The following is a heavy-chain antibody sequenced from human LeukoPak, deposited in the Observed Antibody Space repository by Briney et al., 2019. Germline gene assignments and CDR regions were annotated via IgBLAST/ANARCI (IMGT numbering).Heavy chain of an antibody. Sequence: PSETLSLTCTFSGGSISDHYFNLIRQPPGKALKWIGYMYYIGSAKYPPSLSSRVTMSVDPSKTPFCLKLASVTAADTAVYYCARRRGSSPFDDYFAPWGQGTLVTVSS. CDR1: GGSISDHY. J-gene: IGHJ5*02. CDR3: ARRRGSSPFDDYFAP. D-gene: IGHD6-13*01. V-gene: IGHV4-59*08. CDR2: MYYIGSA.